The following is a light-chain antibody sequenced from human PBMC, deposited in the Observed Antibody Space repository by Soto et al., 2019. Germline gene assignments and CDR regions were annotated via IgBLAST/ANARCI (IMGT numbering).Light chain of an antibody. Sequence: EILITQSPATLSVFPGERATLSCRASQSVSSNLVWYQQNPGQAPRLLIYGASSRATGIPGRFSGSGSGTDFTLTISRLEPEDFAVYYCQQYKNWPPITFGQGTRLEIK. V-gene: IGKV3D-15*01. CDR2: GAS. CDR1: QSVSSN. J-gene: IGKJ5*01. CDR3: QQYKNWPPIT.